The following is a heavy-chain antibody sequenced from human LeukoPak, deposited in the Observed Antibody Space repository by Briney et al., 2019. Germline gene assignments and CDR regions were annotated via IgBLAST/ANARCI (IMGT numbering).Heavy chain of an antibody. Sequence: ASVKVSCKASGYTFTGYYMHWVRQAPGQGLEWMGWINPNSGGTNYAQKFQGRVTMTRDTSISTAYMELSRLRSDDTAVYYCARVPQSLARPNWFDPWGQGTLVTVSS. CDR1: GYTFTGYY. J-gene: IGHJ5*02. CDR3: ARVPQSLARPNWFDP. CDR2: INPNSGGT. V-gene: IGHV1-2*02.